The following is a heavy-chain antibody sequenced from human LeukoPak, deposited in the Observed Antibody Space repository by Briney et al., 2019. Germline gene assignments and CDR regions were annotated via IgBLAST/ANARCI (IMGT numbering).Heavy chain of an antibody. Sequence: GGSLRLSCAASGFTFSSYAMSWVRQAPGKGLEWVSAISGSGGSTYYADSVKGRFTISRDNSKNTLYLQMNSLRAEDTAVYYCAKFLEWLHGLGSFDYWGQGTLVTVSS. D-gene: IGHD3-3*01. J-gene: IGHJ4*02. CDR2: ISGSGGST. V-gene: IGHV3-23*01. CDR1: GFTFSSYA. CDR3: AKFLEWLHGLGSFDY.